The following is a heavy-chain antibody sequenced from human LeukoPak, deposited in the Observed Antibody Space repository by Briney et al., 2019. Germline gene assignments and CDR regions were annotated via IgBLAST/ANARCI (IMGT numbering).Heavy chain of an antibody. CDR1: GFTLGSHD. V-gene: IGHV3-13*01. D-gene: IGHD5-18*01. J-gene: IGHJ4*02. CDR2: IASGFQT. Sequence: GGSLRLSCTASGFTLGSHDMHWVRQTTGEGLEWVAAIASGFQTFYAGSVKGRFTVSREDAKNSLYLQMNSLRAGDTAVYYCVREARGYHYTYFDYWGQGTLVTVSS. CDR3: VREARGYHYTYFDY.